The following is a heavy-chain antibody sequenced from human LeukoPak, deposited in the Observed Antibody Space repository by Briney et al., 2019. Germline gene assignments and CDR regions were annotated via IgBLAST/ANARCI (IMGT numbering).Heavy chain of an antibody. CDR3: ARDSGYDFWSGSTYYFDY. CDR1: GFTFSSYA. CDR2: IKQDGSER. V-gene: IGHV3-7*01. D-gene: IGHD3-3*01. J-gene: IGHJ4*02. Sequence: GGSLRLSCAASGFTFSSYAMSWVRQAPGKGLEWVANIKQDGSERYYVDSVKGRFTISRDNAKNSLYLQMNSLRAEDTAVYYCARDSGYDFWSGSTYYFDYWGQGTLVTVSS.